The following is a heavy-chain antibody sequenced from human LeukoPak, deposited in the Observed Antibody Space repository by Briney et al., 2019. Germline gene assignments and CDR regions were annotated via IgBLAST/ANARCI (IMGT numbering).Heavy chain of an antibody. CDR2: IYSGGST. Sequence: GGSLRLSCADSGFTVSSNYMRWVRQAPGKGLEWVSVIYSGGSTYYADSVKGRFTISRDNSKNTLYLQMNSLRAEDTAVYYCARGPYSRYDPLDYWGQGTLVTVSS. CDR1: GFTVSSNY. V-gene: IGHV3-53*01. D-gene: IGHD5-12*01. CDR3: ARGPYSRYDPLDY. J-gene: IGHJ4*02.